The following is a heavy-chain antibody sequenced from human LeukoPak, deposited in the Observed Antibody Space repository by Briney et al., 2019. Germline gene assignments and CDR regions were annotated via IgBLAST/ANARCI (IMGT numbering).Heavy chain of an antibody. J-gene: IGHJ4*02. V-gene: IGHV3-23*01. Sequence: GGSLRLSCAASGFTFNNYAMTWVRQAPGKGLEWVSAISGSGGSTHYADSVKGRFTISRDSSKNTLYLQMNSLGAEDTAVYHCAKDRSAYCSGTSCYSSFDYWGQGDLVTVSS. CDR1: GFTFNNYA. CDR3: AKDRSAYCSGTSCYSSFDY. CDR2: ISGSGGST. D-gene: IGHD2-2*02.